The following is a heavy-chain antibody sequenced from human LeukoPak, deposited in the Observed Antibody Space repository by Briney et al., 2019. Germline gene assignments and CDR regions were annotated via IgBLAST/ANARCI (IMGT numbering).Heavy chain of an antibody. J-gene: IGHJ5*02. CDR2: INHSGST. D-gene: IGHD3-22*01. V-gene: IGHV4-34*01. Sequence: SGTLSLTCTVSGGSINSYYWSWIRQPPGKGLEWIGEINHSGSTNYNPSLKSRVTISVDTSKNQFSLKLSSVTAADTAVYYCASGWVGTMIYNWFDPWGQGTLVTVSS. CDR3: ASGWVGTMIYNWFDP. CDR1: GGSINSYY.